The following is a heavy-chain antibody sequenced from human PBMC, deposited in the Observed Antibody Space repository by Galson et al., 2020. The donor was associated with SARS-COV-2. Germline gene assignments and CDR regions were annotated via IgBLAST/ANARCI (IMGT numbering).Heavy chain of an antibody. V-gene: IGHV3-30*01. J-gene: IGHJ6*03. CDR3: ARDVSGWYYYYYYMDV. CDR1: GFTFSSYA. Sequence: GESLKISCAASGFTFSSYAMHWVRQAPGKGLEWVAVISYDGSNKYYADSVKGRFTISRDNSKNTLYLQMNSLRAEDTAVYYCARDVSGWYYYYYYMDVWGKGTTVTVSS. CDR2: ISYDGSNK. D-gene: IGHD6-19*01.